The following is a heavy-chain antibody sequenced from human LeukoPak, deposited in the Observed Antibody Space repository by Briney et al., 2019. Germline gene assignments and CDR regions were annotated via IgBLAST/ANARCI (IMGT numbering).Heavy chain of an antibody. Sequence: SVKVSCKACGGTFSSYAISWVRQAPGQGLEWMGRIIPIFGTANYAQKFQGRVTITTDESTSTAYMELSSLRSEDTAVYYCARDKQDDSSGYKNLALDHWGQGTLVTVFS. CDR2: IIPIFGTA. CDR3: ARDKQDDSSGYKNLALDH. D-gene: IGHD3-22*01. CDR1: GGTFSSYA. V-gene: IGHV1-69*05. J-gene: IGHJ4*02.